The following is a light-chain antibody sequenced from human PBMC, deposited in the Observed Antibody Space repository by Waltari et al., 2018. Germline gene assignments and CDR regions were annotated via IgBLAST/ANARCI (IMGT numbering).Light chain of an antibody. CDR2: AAS. J-gene: IGKJ1*01. Sequence: DIQMTQSPSSLSASVGDRVTITCRASQSISSHLNWDQQKPGKAPKLLIYAASSLQSGVPSRFSGSASGTDFTLTISSLQPADFATYYCQQSYSTLWTFGQGTKVEIK. V-gene: IGKV1-39*01. CDR3: QQSYSTLWT. CDR1: QSISSH.